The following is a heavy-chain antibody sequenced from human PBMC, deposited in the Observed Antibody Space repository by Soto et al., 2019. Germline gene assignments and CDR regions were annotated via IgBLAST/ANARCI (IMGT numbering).Heavy chain of an antibody. CDR1: GYTFSTYG. D-gene: IGHD5-18*01. CDR2: IGAYNGDT. V-gene: IGHV1-18*01. J-gene: IGHJ3*02. CDR3: ARDRGYSPDSFDI. Sequence: ASVKVSCKASGYTFSTYGISWVRQAPGQGLKWMGWIGAYNGDTNYAQKLQGRVTMTTDTSTSTAYMELTSLRSGDTAIYYCARDRGYSPDSFDIWGQGTMVTVSS.